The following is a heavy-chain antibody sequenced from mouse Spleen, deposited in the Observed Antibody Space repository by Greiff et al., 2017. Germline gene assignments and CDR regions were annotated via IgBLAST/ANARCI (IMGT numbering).Heavy chain of an antibody. CDR1: GFTFSDYY. CDR3: ARAPYYGSSYPYAMDY. Sequence: EVQLVESEGGLVQPGSSMKLSCTASGFTFSDYYMAWVRQVPEKGLEWVANINYDGSSTYYLDSLKSRFIISRDNAKNILYLQMSSLKSEDTATYYCARAPYYGSSYPYAMDYWGQGTSVTVSS. V-gene: IGHV5-16*01. J-gene: IGHJ4*01. D-gene: IGHD1-1*01. CDR2: INYDGSST.